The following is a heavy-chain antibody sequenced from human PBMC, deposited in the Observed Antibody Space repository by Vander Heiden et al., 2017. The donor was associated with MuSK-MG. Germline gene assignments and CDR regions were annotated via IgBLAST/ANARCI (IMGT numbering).Heavy chain of an antibody. CDR3: ARHERWRFLEWLSAFDI. CDR1: GGSISSYY. Sequence: QVQLQESGPGLVKPSETLSLTCTVSGGSISSYYWSWIRQPPGKGLEWIGYIYYSGSTNYNPSLKSRVTISVDTSKNQFSLKLSSVTAADTAVYYCARHERWRFLEWLSAFDIWGQGPMVTVSS. D-gene: IGHD3-3*01. J-gene: IGHJ3*02. V-gene: IGHV4-59*08. CDR2: IYYSGST.